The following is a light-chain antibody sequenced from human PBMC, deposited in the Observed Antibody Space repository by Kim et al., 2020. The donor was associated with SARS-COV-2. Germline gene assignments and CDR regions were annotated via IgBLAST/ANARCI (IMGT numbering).Light chain of an antibody. CDR2: YDR. Sequence: SYELTQAPSVSVAPGKTARITCGGSNIGTKRVHWYQQKPGQAPVLVIYYDRDRPSGIPERFSGSTSGNTATLTISRVEAGDEADYYCQVWESSTDHYVFGTGTKVTVL. CDR3: QVWESSTDHYV. CDR1: NIGTKR. J-gene: IGLJ1*01. V-gene: IGLV3-21*01.